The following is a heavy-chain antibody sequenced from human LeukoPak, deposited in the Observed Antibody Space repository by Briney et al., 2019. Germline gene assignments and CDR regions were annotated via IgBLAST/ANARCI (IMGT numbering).Heavy chain of an antibody. D-gene: IGHD2-2*01. V-gene: IGHV4-31*03. J-gene: IGHJ4*02. CDR1: GGSISSCGYY. CDR2: IYYSGST. CDR3: AREHCSSTSCYSGT. Sequence: SETLSLTCTVSGGSISSCGYYWRWIRQHPGKGLEWIGYIYYSGSTYYNPSLKSRVTISVDTSKNQFSLKLSSVTAADTAVYYCAREHCSSTSCYSGTWGQGTLVTVSS.